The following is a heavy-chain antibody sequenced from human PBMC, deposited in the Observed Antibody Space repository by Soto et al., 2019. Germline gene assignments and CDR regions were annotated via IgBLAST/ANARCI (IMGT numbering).Heavy chain of an antibody. CDR2: IIPILGIA. V-gene: IGHV1-69*02. CDR1: GGTFSSYT. J-gene: IGHJ4*02. D-gene: IGHD2-2*01. Sequence: GASVKVSCKASGGTFSSYTISWVRQAPGQGLEWMGRIIPILGIANYAQKFQGRVTITADKSTSTAYMELSSLRSEDTAVYYCARGLKDCSSTSCYDSYFDYWGQGTLVTVSS. CDR3: ARGLKDCSSTSCYDSYFDY.